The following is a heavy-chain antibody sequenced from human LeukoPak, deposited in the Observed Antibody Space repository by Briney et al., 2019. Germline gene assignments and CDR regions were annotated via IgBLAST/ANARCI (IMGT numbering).Heavy chain of an antibody. CDR2: ISARNGNT. V-gene: IGHV1-18*01. CDR1: GYAFTSYG. J-gene: IGHJ6*02. D-gene: IGHD4-11*01. CDR3: ARPYSNYLYGMDA. Sequence: ASVKVSCKASGYAFTSYGISWVRQAPGQGLEWMGWISARNGNTNYAQNLQGRVTMTTDASTSTAYMELRSLRSDDTAVHYCARPYSNYLYGMDAWGQGTTVTVSS.